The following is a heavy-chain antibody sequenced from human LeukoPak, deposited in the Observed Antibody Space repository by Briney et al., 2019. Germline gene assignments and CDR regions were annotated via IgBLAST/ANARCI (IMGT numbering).Heavy chain of an antibody. CDR3: ARDMGPYSSSCPGDY. CDR1: GYTFTSYY. V-gene: IGHV1-46*01. Sequence: ASVKVSCKASGYTFTSYYMHWVRQAPGQGLEWMGLINPSGGSTSYAQKFQGRVTMTRDTSTSTVYMELSSLRSEDTAVYYCARDMGPYSSSCPGDYWGQGTLVTVSS. CDR2: INPSGGST. D-gene: IGHD6-13*01. J-gene: IGHJ4*02.